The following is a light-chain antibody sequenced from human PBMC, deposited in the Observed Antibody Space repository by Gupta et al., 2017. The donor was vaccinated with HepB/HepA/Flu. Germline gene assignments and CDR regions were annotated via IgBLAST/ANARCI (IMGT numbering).Light chain of an antibody. CDR3: GTWYSSRSEEN. Sequence: SVFTQPPSVSAAPGQQVTISCSGSSSNIGNNYVSWYQQLPGTAPKLLIYENNKRPSGRPDRFSGSKSGTSANLGITGRQTGDEADYYCGTWYSSRSEENFGVGTKLTVL. V-gene: IGLV1-51*02. CDR1: SSNIGNNY. J-gene: IGLJ2*01. CDR2: ENN.